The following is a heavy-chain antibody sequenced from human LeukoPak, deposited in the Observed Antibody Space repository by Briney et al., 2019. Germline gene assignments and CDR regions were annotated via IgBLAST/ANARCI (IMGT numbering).Heavy chain of an antibody. V-gene: IGHV4-39*07. CDR1: GDSISSSSSY. CDR2: IYYSGST. Sequence: SETLSLTCTVSGDSISSSSSYWGWIRQPPGEGLEWIGSIYYSGSTYYNTSLKSRVTISVDTSKNQFSLKLSSVTAADTAVYYCARDHSGNWFDPWGQGTLVTVSS. J-gene: IGHJ5*02. CDR3: ARDHSGNWFDP. D-gene: IGHD6-19*01.